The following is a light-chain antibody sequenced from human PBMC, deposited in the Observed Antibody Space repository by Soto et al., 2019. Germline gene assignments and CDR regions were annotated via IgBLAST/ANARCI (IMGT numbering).Light chain of an antibody. J-gene: IGKJ1*01. CDR1: QNLLYTNGNNY. CDR2: LGS. V-gene: IGKV2-28*01. CDR3: MQSLRVPWT. Sequence: DVVMTQSPLSLPVTPGEPASISCRSSQNLLYTNGNNYLDWYLQKPGQSPQLLIHLGSIRASGVPDRFSGSGSGTDFTLRISRVEAEDVGVYHCMQSLRVPWTFGQGTKVEFK.